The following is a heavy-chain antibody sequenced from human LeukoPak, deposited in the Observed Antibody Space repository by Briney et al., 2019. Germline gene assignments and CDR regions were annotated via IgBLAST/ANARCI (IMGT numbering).Heavy chain of an antibody. J-gene: IGHJ4*02. Sequence: GGSLRLSCAASGFTFSNYSMNWVRQAPGKGLEWVSYISSSSSTIYYADSVKGRFTISRDNAKNSLYLQMNSLRDEDTAVYYCARARYSSGSSALFADYWGQGTLVTVSS. CDR1: GFTFSNYS. CDR2: ISSSSSTI. V-gene: IGHV3-48*02. CDR3: ARARYSSGSSALFADY. D-gene: IGHD6-19*01.